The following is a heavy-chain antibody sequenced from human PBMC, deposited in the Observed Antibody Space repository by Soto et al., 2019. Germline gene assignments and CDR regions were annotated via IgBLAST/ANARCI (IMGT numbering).Heavy chain of an antibody. J-gene: IGHJ5*02. CDR3: VRVGYAYGNDP. CDR2: ISTSGGTI. V-gene: IGHV3-11*01. Sequence: QVQLVESGGGWGKPGGSLSLSCAASGFTFSDYYMCWLRQAPGTGLEWVSYISTSGGTIYYADSVKGRFTLSRDNAKNSLYLPMNSLRAEDTAVYHCVRVGYAYGNDPWGQGTLVAVSS. CDR1: GFTFSDYY. D-gene: IGHD3-10*01.